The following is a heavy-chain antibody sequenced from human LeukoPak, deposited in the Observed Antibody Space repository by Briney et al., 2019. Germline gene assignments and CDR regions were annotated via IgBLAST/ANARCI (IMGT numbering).Heavy chain of an antibody. J-gene: IGHJ4*02. CDR2: INPNSGGT. CDR1: GYTFTGYY. V-gene: IGHV1-2*02. CDR3: ARVDDSGWYIWRDY. D-gene: IGHD6-19*01. Sequence: ASVKVSCKASGYTFTGYYMHWVRQAPGQGLEWMGWINPNSGGTNYAQKFQGRVTITRDTSISTAYMELSRLRSDDTAVYYCARVDDSGWYIWRDYWGQGTLVTVSS.